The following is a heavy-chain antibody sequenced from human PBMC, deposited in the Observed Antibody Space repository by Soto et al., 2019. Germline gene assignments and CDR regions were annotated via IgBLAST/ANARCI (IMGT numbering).Heavy chain of an antibody. Sequence: GGSLRLSCAASGFNFNNYIGNWVRQAPGKGLEYVSAISSNGGSTYYADSVKGRFTISRDNSKNTLYLQMNSLRAEDTAVYYCARKAVAGPFDYWGQGTLVTVSS. V-gene: IGHV3-64*04. CDR2: ISSNGGST. CDR3: ARKAVAGPFDY. J-gene: IGHJ4*02. D-gene: IGHD6-19*01. CDR1: GFNFNNYI.